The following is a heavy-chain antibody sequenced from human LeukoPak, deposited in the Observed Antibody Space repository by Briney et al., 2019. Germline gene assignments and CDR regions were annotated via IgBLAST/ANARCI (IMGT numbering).Heavy chain of an antibody. CDR3: ARGSSHCSSTNCYTFDY. CDR2: MNPNSGNT. Sequence: GASVKVSCKAFAYTFTSYDINWVRQATGQGLEWMGWMNPNSGNTGFAQRFQGRVTMTRNTSISTAYMELSSLRSEDTAVYYCARGSSHCSSTNCYTFDYWGQGSLVTVSS. J-gene: IGHJ4*02. CDR1: AYTFTSYD. D-gene: IGHD2-2*02. V-gene: IGHV1-8*01.